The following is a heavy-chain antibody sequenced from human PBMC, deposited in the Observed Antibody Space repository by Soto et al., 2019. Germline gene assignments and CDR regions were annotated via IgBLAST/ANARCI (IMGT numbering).Heavy chain of an antibody. CDR1: GYTFTGYY. J-gene: IGHJ6*02. D-gene: IGHD2-21*01. CDR3: ARERCQVISEGMDV. Sequence: VASVKVSCKASGYTFTGYYIHWVREAPGQGLEWMGWINPQTGGTSYAQKFQGRVTLSRDTSINTAYLELSRLTFDDAAVYFCARERCQVISEGMDVWGQGTTV. CDR2: INPQTGGT. V-gene: IGHV1-2*02.